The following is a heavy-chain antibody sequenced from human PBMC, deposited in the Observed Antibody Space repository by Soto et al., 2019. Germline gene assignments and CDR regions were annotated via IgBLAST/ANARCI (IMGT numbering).Heavy chain of an antibody. D-gene: IGHD4-17*01. V-gene: IGHV4-34*01. CDR2: INHSGST. Sequence: KPSETLSLTCAVYGGSFSGYYWSWIRQPPGKGLEWIGEINHSGSTNYNPSLKSRVTISVDTSKNQFSLKLSSVTAADTAVYYCARGPGDTDFDYWGQGTLVTVSS. CDR1: GGSFSGYY. CDR3: ARGPGDTDFDY. J-gene: IGHJ4*02.